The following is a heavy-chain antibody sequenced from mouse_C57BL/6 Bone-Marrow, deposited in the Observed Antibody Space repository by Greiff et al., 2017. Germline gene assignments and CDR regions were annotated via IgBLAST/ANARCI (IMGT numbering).Heavy chain of an antibody. CDR1: GYTFTSYW. D-gene: IGHD1-1*01. Sequence: QVQLQQPVAELVMPGASVKLSSKASGYTFTSYWMHWVKQRPGQGLEWIREIDPSDSYTNYNQKFKGKSTLTVDKSSSTAYMQLSSLTSEDSAVYYCARETLFWFAYWGQGALVTVSA. V-gene: IGHV1-69*01. CDR3: ARETLFWFAY. CDR2: IDPSDSYT. J-gene: IGHJ3*01.